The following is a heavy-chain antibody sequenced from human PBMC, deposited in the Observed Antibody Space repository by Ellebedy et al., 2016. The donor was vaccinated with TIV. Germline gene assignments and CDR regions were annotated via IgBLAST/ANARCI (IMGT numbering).Heavy chain of an antibody. J-gene: IGHJ4*02. Sequence: SETLSLXXTVSGGSISSYYWSWIRQPPGKGLEWIGYIYYSGSTNYNPSLKSRVTISVDTSKNQFSLKLSSVTAADTAVYYCARGDGSSSIREYYFDYWGQGTLVTVSS. CDR1: GGSISSYY. D-gene: IGHD2-15*01. V-gene: IGHV4-59*01. CDR3: ARGDGSSSIREYYFDY. CDR2: IYYSGST.